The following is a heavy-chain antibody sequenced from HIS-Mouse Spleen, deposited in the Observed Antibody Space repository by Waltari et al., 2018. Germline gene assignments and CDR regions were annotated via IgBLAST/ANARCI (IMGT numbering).Heavy chain of an antibody. Sequence: QLQLQESGPGLVKPSETLSLTCTVSGGSISSSSYYWGWIRQPPGKGLEWIGSIYYSGRTYHNPSLKSRVTISVDTSTNQFSLKLSSVTGADTAVYYCAREIPYSSSWYDWYFDLWGRGTLVTVSS. V-gene: IGHV4-39*07. J-gene: IGHJ2*01. D-gene: IGHD6-13*01. CDR3: AREIPYSSSWYDWYFDL. CDR2: IYYSGRT. CDR1: GGSISSSSYY.